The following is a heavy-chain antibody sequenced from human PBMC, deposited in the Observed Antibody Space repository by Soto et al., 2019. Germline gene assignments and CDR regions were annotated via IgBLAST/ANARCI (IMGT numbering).Heavy chain of an antibody. J-gene: IGHJ5*02. Sequence: SETLSLTCTVSGGSISSGGYYWSWIRQHPGKGLEWIGYIYYSGSTYYNPSLKSRVTISVDTSKNQFSLKLSSVTAADTAVYYCARENPDTGNWFDPWGQGSLVTVSA. CDR1: GGSISSGGYY. CDR2: IYYSGST. CDR3: ARENPDTGNWFDP. V-gene: IGHV4-31*03.